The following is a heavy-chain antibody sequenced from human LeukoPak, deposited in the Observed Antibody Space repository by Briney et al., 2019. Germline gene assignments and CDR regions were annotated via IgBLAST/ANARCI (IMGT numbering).Heavy chain of an antibody. CDR2: INPNSGST. Sequence: GASVKVSCKASGYTFTCYYMHWVRQAPGQGLEWMGWINPNSGSTNYAQKFQGRVTMTRDTSISTAYMELSRLRSDDTAVYYCARILVGNIGDYWGQGTLVTVSS. J-gene: IGHJ4*02. CDR1: GYTFTCYY. CDR3: ARILVGNIGDY. D-gene: IGHD2-21*01. V-gene: IGHV1-2*02.